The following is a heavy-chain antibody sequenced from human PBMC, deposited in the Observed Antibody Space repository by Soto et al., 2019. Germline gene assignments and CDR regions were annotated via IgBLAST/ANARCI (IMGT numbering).Heavy chain of an antibody. CDR2: IYYSGST. CDR1: GGSISSSSYY. CDR3: SRQGYIPSHYYMAV. J-gene: IGHJ6*03. Sequence: QLQLQESGPGLVKPSETLSLTCTVSGGSISSSSYYWGWIRQPPGKGLEWIGSIYYSGSTYYNPSLKSRVTIAVDTSKSQISLELSSVTAADTAVYYCSRQGYIPSHYYMAVWGNGTTVTVSS. D-gene: IGHD5-18*01. V-gene: IGHV4-39*01.